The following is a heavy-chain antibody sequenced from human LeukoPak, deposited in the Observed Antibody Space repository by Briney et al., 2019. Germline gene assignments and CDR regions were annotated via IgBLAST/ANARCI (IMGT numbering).Heavy chain of an antibody. D-gene: IGHD2-2*02. Sequence: SVKVSCKASGGTFSSYAISWVRQAPGQGLEWMGGIIPIFGTANYAQEFQGRVTITADESTSTAYMELSSLRSEDTAVYYCAKNGDCSSTSCYTLDYYYYYGMDVWGQGTTVTVSS. CDR3: AKNGDCSSTSCYTLDYYYYYGMDV. CDR1: GGTFSSYA. CDR2: IIPIFGTA. V-gene: IGHV1-69*13. J-gene: IGHJ6*02.